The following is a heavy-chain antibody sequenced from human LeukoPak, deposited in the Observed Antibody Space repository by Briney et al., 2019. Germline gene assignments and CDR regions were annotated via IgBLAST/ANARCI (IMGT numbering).Heavy chain of an antibody. CDR3: ARVEWDPYYYYYYMVV. J-gene: IGHJ6*03. D-gene: IGHD1-26*01. V-gene: IGHV4-59*11. Sequence: SETLSLTCTASGGSLSSHYWSWIRQPPGKGLEWIGYIYYSGSTNYNPSVKSRVTISLEKSKNQFSLKLSSMTAADTAVYYCARVEWDPYYYYYYMVVWGKRTRVTVSS. CDR2: IYYSGST. CDR1: GGSLSSHY.